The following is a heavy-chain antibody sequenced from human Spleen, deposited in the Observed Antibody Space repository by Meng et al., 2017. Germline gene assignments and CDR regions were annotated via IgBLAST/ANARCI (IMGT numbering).Heavy chain of an antibody. CDR3: ARGPLGHCSGGSCWIPYYLDY. CDR1: GFTFSDYY. J-gene: IGHJ4*02. D-gene: IGHD2-15*01. V-gene: IGHV3-11*04. Sequence: GESLKISCAASGFTFSDYYMSWIRQAPGKGLEWVSYISSSGSTIYYADSVRGRFTISRDNARNSLYLQMKSLRPEDTAVYYCARGPLGHCSGGSCWIPYYLDYWGRGTLVTVSS. CDR2: ISSSGSTI.